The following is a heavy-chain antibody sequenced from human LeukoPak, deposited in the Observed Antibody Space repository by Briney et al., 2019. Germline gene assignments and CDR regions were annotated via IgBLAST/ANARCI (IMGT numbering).Heavy chain of an antibody. CDR3: AKSERKGYSGYHWMVPFDY. D-gene: IGHD5-12*01. V-gene: IGHV3-23*01. J-gene: IGHJ4*02. CDR2: ISGSGGST. CDR1: GFTFSSYA. Sequence: GGSLRLSCAASGFTFSSYAMSWVRQAPGKGLEWVSAISGSGGSTYYADSVKGRFTISRDNSKNTLYLQMNSLRAEDTAVYYCAKSERKGYSGYHWMVPFDYWGQGTLVTVSS.